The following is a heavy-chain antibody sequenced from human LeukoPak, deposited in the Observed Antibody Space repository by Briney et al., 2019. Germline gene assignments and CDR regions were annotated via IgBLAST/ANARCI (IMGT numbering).Heavy chain of an antibody. Sequence: SETLSLTCTVSGYSISSGYYWGWIRQPAGKGLEWIGRIYTSGSTNYNPSLKSRVTMSVDTSKNQFSLKLSSVTAADTAVYYCARVGMITFGGPINHYYYMDVWGKGTTVTISS. V-gene: IGHV4-4*07. CDR3: ARVGMITFGGPINHYYYMDV. CDR2: IYTSGST. CDR1: GYSISSGYY. D-gene: IGHD3-16*01. J-gene: IGHJ6*03.